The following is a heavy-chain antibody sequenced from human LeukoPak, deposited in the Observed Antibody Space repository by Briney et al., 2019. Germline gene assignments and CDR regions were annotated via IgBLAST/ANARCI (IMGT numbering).Heavy chain of an antibody. CDR2: IIPIFGTA. V-gene: IGHV1-69*13. CDR1: GGTFSSYA. D-gene: IGHD2-2*01. J-gene: IGHJ6*03. CDR3: ARAGDCSSTSCYYHYYMDV. Sequence: GASVKVSCKASGGTFSSYAISWVRQAPGQGLEWMGGIIPIFGTANYAQKFQGRVTITADESTSTAYMELSSLRSEDTAVYYCARAGDCSSTSCYYHYYMDVWGKGTTVTVSS.